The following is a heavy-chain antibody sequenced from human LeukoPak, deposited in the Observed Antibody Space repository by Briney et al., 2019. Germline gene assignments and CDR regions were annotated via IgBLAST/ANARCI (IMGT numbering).Heavy chain of an antibody. J-gene: IGHJ4*02. D-gene: IGHD3-3*01. CDR2: VSSSGKTI. V-gene: IGHV3-11*01. CDR3: ARVIEFWSGYSHSFYFDY. Sequence: GGSLRLSCAASGFTFSDYYMEWIRQAPGKGLEWVSYVSSSGKTIYYADSVKGRFTISRDNAKNSLYLQMNSLRAEDTAVYYCARVIEFWSGYSHSFYFDYWGQGTMVTVSS. CDR1: GFTFSDYY.